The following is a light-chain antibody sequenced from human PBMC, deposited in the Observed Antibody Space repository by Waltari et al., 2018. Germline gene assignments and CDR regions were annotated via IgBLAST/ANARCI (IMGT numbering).Light chain of an antibody. J-gene: IGLJ2*01. CDR3: SSYTNGGNVV. CDR1: SSDLGRYNY. Sequence: QSDLPQLASESGSPGHAIPIPCTGTSSDLGRYNYVSWYQQHPGKAPKLVISEVSNRPSGVSNRFSGSKSGNTASLTISGLQAEDGAHYYCSSYTNGGNVVLGGGTELTVL. V-gene: IGLV2-14*01. CDR2: EVS.